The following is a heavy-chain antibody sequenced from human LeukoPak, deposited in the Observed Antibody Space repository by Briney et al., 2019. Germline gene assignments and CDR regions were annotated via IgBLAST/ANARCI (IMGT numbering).Heavy chain of an antibody. CDR1: GYSFTNY. J-gene: IGHJ4*02. Sequence: GYSFTNYWISWIRQPPGKGLEWIGNIYNSGSTNYNPSLKSRVTISVDTSKNQFSLKLSSVTAADTAVYYCARVDGYNYFDYWGQGTLVTVSS. CDR2: IYNSGST. CDR3: ARVDGYNYFDY. D-gene: IGHD5-24*01. V-gene: IGHV4-59*12.